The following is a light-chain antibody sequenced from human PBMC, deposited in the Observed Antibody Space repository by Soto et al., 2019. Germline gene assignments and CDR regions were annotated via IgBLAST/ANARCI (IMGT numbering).Light chain of an antibody. CDR3: SSYTSSRTLV. CDR2: EVN. V-gene: IGLV2-14*01. J-gene: IGLJ2*01. Sequence: QSALTQPASVSGSPGQSITISCTGTSSDVGAYNYLSWYQQHPGKVPKLMIYEVNNRPSGVSNRFSGSKSGNTASLTISGLQAEDEADYYCSSYTSSRTLVFGGGTKLTVL. CDR1: SSDVGAYNY.